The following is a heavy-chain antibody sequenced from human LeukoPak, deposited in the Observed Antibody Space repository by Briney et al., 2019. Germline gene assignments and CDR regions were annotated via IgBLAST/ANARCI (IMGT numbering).Heavy chain of an antibody. V-gene: IGHV4-34*01. Sequence: SETLSLTCAVYGGSFSGYYWSWIRQPPGKGLEWIGEINNSGSTNYNTSLKSRVTISVDTSKTQFSLKLSSVTAAETAVYYCARGTDYYDSSGYYFDYWGQGTLVTVSS. D-gene: IGHD3-22*01. CDR1: GGSFSGYY. CDR2: INNSGST. J-gene: IGHJ4*02. CDR3: ARGTDYYDSSGYYFDY.